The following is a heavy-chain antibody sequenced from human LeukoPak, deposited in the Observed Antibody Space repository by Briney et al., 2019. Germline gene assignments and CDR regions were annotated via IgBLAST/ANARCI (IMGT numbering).Heavy chain of an antibody. D-gene: IGHD3-3*01. V-gene: IGHV4-4*07. CDR3: ANLQGDFWSGWWFDP. J-gene: IGHJ5*02. Sequence: PPETLSLTCTVSGGSISSYYWSWIRQPAGKGLEWIGRIYTSGSTNYNPSLKSRVTMSVDTSKNQFSLRLSSVTAADTAVYYCANLQGDFWSGWWFDPWGQGTLVTVSS. CDR2: IYTSGST. CDR1: GGSISSYY.